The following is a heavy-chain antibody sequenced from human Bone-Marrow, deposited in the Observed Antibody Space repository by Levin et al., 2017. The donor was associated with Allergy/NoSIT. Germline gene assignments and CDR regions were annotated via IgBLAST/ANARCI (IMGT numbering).Heavy chain of an antibody. D-gene: IGHD3-9*01. CDR1: GFTFDDYG. CDR3: ARGVSRLVIPSITHF. V-gene: IGHV3-20*04. CDR2: INWSGATT. Sequence: GGSLRLSCAASGFTFDDYGVTWVRQGPGKGLEWVSGINWSGATTSSSASLPFRFTISRNNAKNSLYLQMNDLRAEDTALYYCARGVSRLVIPSITHFWGRGTLVTVSS. J-gene: IGHJ4*02.